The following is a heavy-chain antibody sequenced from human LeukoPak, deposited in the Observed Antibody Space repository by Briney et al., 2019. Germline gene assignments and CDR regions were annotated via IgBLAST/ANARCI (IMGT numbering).Heavy chain of an antibody. D-gene: IGHD3-9*01. V-gene: IGHV1-8*01. CDR3: ARVDSPDWFHTLTYYYGMDV. CDR2: MNPNSGNT. Sequence: ASVKVSCKASGYTFTSYDTNWVRQATGQGLEWMGWMNPNSGNTGYAQKFQGRVTMTRNTSISTAYMELSSLRSEDTAVYYCARVDSPDWFHTLTYYYGMDVWGQGTTVTVSS. J-gene: IGHJ6*02. CDR1: GYTFTSYD.